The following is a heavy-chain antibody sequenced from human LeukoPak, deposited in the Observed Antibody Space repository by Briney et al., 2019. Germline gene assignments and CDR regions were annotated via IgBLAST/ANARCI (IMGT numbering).Heavy chain of an antibody. V-gene: IGHV4-30-4*08. CDR3: ARGSRDYYGSGSKFDY. J-gene: IGHJ4*02. CDR1: GGSISSISYY. Sequence: PSETLSLTCSVSGGSISSISYYWGWIRQPPGKGLEWIGYIYYSGSTYYNPSLKSRVTISVDTSKNQFSLKLSSVTAADTAVYYCARGSRDYYGSGSKFDYWGQGTLVTVSS. CDR2: IYYSGST. D-gene: IGHD3-10*01.